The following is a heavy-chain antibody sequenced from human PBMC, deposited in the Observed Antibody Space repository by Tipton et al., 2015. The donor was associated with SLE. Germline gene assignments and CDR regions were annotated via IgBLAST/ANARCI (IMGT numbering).Heavy chain of an antibody. Sequence: QLVQSGGGVVQPGRSLRLSCVVSGFTLDGYAMHWVRQAPGKGLQWVSGIDGISGGIAYADSVRGRFTISRDNAKKSLYLQMNNRSAADTAFYFCVLSPAPTSRFLDWPNFPLEYWGQGSLVTVSS. D-gene: IGHD3/OR15-3a*01. J-gene: IGHJ4*02. CDR2: IDGISGGI. CDR3: VLSPAPTSRFLDWPNFPLEY. CDR1: GFTLDGYA. V-gene: IGHV3-9*01.